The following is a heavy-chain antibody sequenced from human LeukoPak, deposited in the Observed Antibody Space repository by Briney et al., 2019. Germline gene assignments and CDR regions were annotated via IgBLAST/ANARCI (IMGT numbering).Heavy chain of an antibody. Sequence: SQTLSLTCTVSGGSISSGSYYWSWIRQPAGKGLEWIGRIYTSGSTNYNPSLKSRVTISVDTSKNQFSLKLSSVTAADTAVYSCARCHSSGWYFYYYGMDVWGQGTTVTVSS. V-gene: IGHV4-61*02. J-gene: IGHJ6*02. CDR1: GGSISSGSYY. D-gene: IGHD6-19*01. CDR3: ARCHSSGWYFYYYGMDV. CDR2: IYTSGST.